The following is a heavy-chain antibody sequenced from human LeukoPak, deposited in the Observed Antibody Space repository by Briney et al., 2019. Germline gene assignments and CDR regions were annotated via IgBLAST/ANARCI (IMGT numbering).Heavy chain of an antibody. D-gene: IGHD3-10*01. Sequence: ASVTVSCKVSGYTLTELSMHWVRQAPGKGLEWMGGFDPEDGETIYAQKFQGRVTMTEDTSTDTAYMELSSLRSEDTAVYYCAATLPVRGDVFDYWGQGTLVTVSS. J-gene: IGHJ4*02. V-gene: IGHV1-24*01. CDR2: FDPEDGET. CDR1: GYTLTELS. CDR3: AATLPVRGDVFDY.